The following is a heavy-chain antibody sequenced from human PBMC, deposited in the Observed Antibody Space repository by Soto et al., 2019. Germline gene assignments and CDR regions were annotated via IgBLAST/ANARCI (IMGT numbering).Heavy chain of an antibody. V-gene: IGHV3-30*03. CDR3: STDSSILAAASGGWFDP. CDR2: ISYGEGTE. D-gene: IGHD6-13*01. J-gene: IGHJ5*02. Sequence: AQLVQSGGGAVQPGGSLRLSCEASGFSFSTYGMHWVRQTPGKGLEWVASISYGEGTEFYAYSAKGRFTISRDNAKNTGFLQMTGLTPDDTDVYYCSTDSSILAAASGGWFDPWGQGTLVTVSS. CDR1: GFSFSTYG.